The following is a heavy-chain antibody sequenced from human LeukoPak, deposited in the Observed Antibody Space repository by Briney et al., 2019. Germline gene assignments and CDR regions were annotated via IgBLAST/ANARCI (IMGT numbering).Heavy chain of an antibody. CDR1: GGTFSSYA. CDR2: IIPIFGTA. D-gene: IGHD6-19*01. CDR3: ASMYSSGWSNFDY. V-gene: IGHV1-69*05. J-gene: IGHJ4*02. Sequence: ASVKVSCKASGGTFSSYAISWVRQAPGQGLEWMGRIIPIFGTANYAQKFQGRVTITTDESTSTAYMELSSLRSEDTAVYYCASMYSSGWSNFDYWGPGTLVTVSS.